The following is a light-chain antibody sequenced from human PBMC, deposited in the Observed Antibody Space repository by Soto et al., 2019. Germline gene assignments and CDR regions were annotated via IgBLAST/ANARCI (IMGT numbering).Light chain of an antibody. CDR2: GAS. CDR1: QSVISSS. CDR3: QQSGNSPPWT. J-gene: IGKJ1*01. Sequence: EVVLTQSPGTLSLSPGERATLSCRASQSVISSSLAWYQQKPGQPPRLLIYGASGSATGIPDRCSGSGSATDFTLTISRLEPEDFAVYYCQQSGNSPPWTFGQGTKVEI. V-gene: IGKV3-20*01.